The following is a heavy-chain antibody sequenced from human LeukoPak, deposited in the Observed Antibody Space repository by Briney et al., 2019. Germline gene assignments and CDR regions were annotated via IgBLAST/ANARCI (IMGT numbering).Heavy chain of an antibody. Sequence: GGSLRLSCAASGFTFSSYWMSWVRQAPGKGLEWVANIKQDGSEKYYVDSVKGRFTISRDNAKNSLYLQMNSLRAEDTAVYYCARGDYDFWSGQSANWFDPWGQGTLVTVSS. CDR3: ARGDYDFWSGQSANWFDP. CDR1: GFTFSSYW. J-gene: IGHJ5*02. V-gene: IGHV3-7*01. CDR2: IKQDGSEK. D-gene: IGHD3-3*01.